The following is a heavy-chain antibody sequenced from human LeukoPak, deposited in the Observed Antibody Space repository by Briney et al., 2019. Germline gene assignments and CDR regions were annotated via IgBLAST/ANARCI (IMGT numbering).Heavy chain of an antibody. Sequence: GGSLRLSCAASGFTFTNYAMHWVSQAPGKGLEFVAAINSDGDGTYYGNSVKGRFTISRDTSKNTLFLQMDSLRPDDTSVYYCARDKRNSNGWYATFDYWGQGTLVTVSS. CDR1: GFTFTNYA. CDR3: ARDKRNSNGWYATFDY. CDR2: INSDGDGT. V-gene: IGHV3-64*01. J-gene: IGHJ4*02. D-gene: IGHD6-19*01.